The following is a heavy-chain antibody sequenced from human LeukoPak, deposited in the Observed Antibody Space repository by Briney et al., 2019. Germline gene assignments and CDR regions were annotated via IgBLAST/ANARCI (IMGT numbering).Heavy chain of an antibody. Sequence: GGSLRLSCAASGFTFSSYGMHWVRQAPGKGLEWEAFIRYDGSNKYYADSVKGRFTISRDNSKNTLYLQMNSLRAEDTAVYYCAKYPLPSYDILTGYIGGLDYWGQGTLVTVSS. D-gene: IGHD3-9*01. CDR1: GFTFSSYG. J-gene: IGHJ4*02. CDR3: AKYPLPSYDILTGYIGGLDY. CDR2: IRYDGSNK. V-gene: IGHV3-30*02.